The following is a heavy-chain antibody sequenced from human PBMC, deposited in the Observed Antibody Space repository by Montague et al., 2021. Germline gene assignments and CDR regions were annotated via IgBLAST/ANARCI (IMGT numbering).Heavy chain of an antibody. D-gene: IGHD6-25*01. CDR2: INPSSGST. CDR1: GYSFTDYY. V-gene: IGHV1-46*01. Sequence: SVRVSCKAFGYSFTDYYLHWVRQAPGQGFEWMGRINPSSGSTRYAQKFQGRITMTRDTSTATVFMELSGLRSGETAVYYCAKEWGFESYDSSGFVDWGQGTLVTVS. J-gene: IGHJ4*02. CDR3: AKEWGFESYDSSGFVD.